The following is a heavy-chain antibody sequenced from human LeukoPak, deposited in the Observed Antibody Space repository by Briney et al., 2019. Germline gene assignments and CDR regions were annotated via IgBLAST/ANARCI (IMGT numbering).Heavy chain of an antibody. CDR3: VRDGWEYSGSYGPFYFDY. CDR2: IWYDGSNK. V-gene: IGHV3-33*01. D-gene: IGHD1-26*01. Sequence: GGSLRLSCAASGFTFSSYGMHWVRQAPGKGLEWVAVIWYDGSNKYYADSVKGRFTISRDNSKNTLYLQMNSLRAEDTAVYYCVRDGWEYSGSYGPFYFDYWGQGTLVTVSS. J-gene: IGHJ4*02. CDR1: GFTFSSYG.